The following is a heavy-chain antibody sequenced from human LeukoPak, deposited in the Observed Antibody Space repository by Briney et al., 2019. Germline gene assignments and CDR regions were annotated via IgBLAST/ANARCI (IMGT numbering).Heavy chain of an antibody. CDR1: GGSVSSGSYY. J-gene: IGHJ4*02. Sequence: SETLSLTCTVSGGSVSSGSYYWSWIRQPPGKGLEWIGYIYYSGSTNYNPSLKSRVTISVDTSKNQFSLKLSPVTAADTAVYYCARSLGGATIDYWGQGTLVTVSS. V-gene: IGHV4-61*01. CDR2: IYYSGST. CDR3: ARSLGGATIDY. D-gene: IGHD1-26*01.